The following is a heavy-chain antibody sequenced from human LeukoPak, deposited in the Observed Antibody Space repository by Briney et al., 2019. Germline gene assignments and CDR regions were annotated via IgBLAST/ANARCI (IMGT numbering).Heavy chain of an antibody. V-gene: IGHV3-53*01. CDR2: LYSGGTT. D-gene: IGHD3-10*01. CDR1: GFTVNSNY. CDR3: GQNPLWFGPH. J-gene: IGHJ4*02. Sequence: GGSLRLSCAASGFTVNSNYMNWVRQAPGQGLEWVSVLYSGGTTYYADSVKGRFTISRDNSKNTLYLQMNSLRAEDTAVYYCGQNPLWFGPHWGQGTLVTVSS.